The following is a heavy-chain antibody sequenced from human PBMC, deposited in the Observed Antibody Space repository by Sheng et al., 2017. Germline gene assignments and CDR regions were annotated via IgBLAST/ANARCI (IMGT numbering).Heavy chain of an antibody. J-gene: IGHJ4*02. D-gene: IGHD1-26*01. Sequence: EVQLVESGGGLIQPGGSLRLSCAASGFTVSSNYMSWVRQAPGKGLEWVSIIYSGGSTYYTDSVKGRFTISRDNSKNTLYLQMNSLRAEDTAVYYCARGAAGSYSPGYWGQGTLVTVSS. CDR3: ARGAAGSYSPGY. CDR1: GFTVSSNY. CDR2: IYSGGST. V-gene: IGHV3-53*01.